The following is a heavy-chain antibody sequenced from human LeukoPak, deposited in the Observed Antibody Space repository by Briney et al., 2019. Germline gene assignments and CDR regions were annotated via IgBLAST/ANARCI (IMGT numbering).Heavy chain of an antibody. CDR2: IYYSGST. D-gene: IGHD6-6*01. V-gene: IGHV4-61*08. CDR1: GGSISSGGYY. J-gene: IGHJ4*02. CDR3: ARSSIAARDFDY. Sequence: PSETLSLTCTVSGGSISSGGYYWSWIRQPPGKGLEWIGYIYYSGSTNYNPSLKSRVTISVDTSKNQFSLKLSSVTAADTAVYYCARSSIAARDFDYWGQGTLVTVSS.